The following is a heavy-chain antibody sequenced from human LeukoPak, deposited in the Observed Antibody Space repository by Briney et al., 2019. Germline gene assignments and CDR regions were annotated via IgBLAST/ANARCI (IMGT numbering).Heavy chain of an antibody. CDR3: ARAAVVAAASGWFDP. J-gene: IGHJ5*02. Sequence: SETPSLTCAVYGGSFSGDYWSWIRQPPGKGLEWIGEINHSRSTNYNPSLKSRVTISVDTSKNQFSLKLSSVTAADTAVYYCARAAVVAAASGWFDPWGQGTLVTVSS. CDR2: INHSRST. CDR1: GGSFSGDY. V-gene: IGHV4-34*01. D-gene: IGHD2-15*01.